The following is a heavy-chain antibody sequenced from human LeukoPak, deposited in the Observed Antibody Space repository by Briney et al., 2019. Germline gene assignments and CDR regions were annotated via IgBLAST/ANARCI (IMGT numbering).Heavy chain of an antibody. CDR3: AKGILGYCSGGSCRLPFDI. CDR2: ISGSGGST. Sequence: GGSLRLPCAASGFTFSSYAMSWVRQAPGKGLEWVSAISGSGGSTYYADSVKGRFTISRDNSKNTLYLQMNSLRAEDTAVYYCAKGILGYCSGGSCRLPFDIWGQGTMVTVSS. V-gene: IGHV3-23*01. CDR1: GFTFSSYA. J-gene: IGHJ3*02. D-gene: IGHD2-15*01.